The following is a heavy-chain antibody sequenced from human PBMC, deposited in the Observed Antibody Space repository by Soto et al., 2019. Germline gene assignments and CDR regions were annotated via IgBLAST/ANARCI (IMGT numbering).Heavy chain of an antibody. CDR1: GYTFTGYY. V-gene: IGHV1-2*04. Sequence: ASVKVSCKASGYTFTGYYMHWVRQAPGQGLEWMGWINPNSGGTNYAQKFQGWVTMTRDTSISTAYMELSRLRSDDTAVYYCARDIYYDFWSGYYRRYYYYGMDVWGQGTTVTVS. CDR3: ARDIYYDFWSGYYRRYYYYGMDV. J-gene: IGHJ6*02. CDR2: INPNSGGT. D-gene: IGHD3-3*01.